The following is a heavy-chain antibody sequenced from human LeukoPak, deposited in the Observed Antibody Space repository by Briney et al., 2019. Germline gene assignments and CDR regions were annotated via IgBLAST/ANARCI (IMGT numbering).Heavy chain of an antibody. CDR1: GGSISSSSYY. D-gene: IGHD1-26*01. V-gene: IGHV4-39*07. J-gene: IGHJ4*02. Sequence: SETLSLTCTVSGGSISSSSYYWGWIRQPPGKGLEWIGSIYYSGSTYYNPSLKSRVTISVDTSKNQFSLKLSPVTAADTAVYYCANIVGGAYFDCWGQGTLVTVSS. CDR3: ANIVGGAYFDC. CDR2: IYYSGST.